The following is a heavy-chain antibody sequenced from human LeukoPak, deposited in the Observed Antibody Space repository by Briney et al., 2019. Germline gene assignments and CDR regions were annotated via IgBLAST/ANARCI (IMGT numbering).Heavy chain of an antibody. V-gene: IGHV1-8*03. CDR2: MNPNSGNT. Sequence: ASVKVSCKASGYTFTSCDINWVRQATGQGLEWMGWMNPNSGNTGYAQKFQGRVTITRNTSISTAYMELSSLRSEDTAVYYCAKDHVGTWSALDYWGQGTLVTVSS. CDR3: AKDHVGTWSALDY. D-gene: IGHD6-13*01. J-gene: IGHJ4*02. CDR1: GYTFTSCD.